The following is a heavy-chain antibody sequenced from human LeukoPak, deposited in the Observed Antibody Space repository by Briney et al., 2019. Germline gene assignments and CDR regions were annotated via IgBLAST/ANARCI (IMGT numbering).Heavy chain of an antibody. CDR3: ARHVGDYFDS. V-gene: IGHV4-61*02. Sequence: SQTLSLTCTVSGGSISSGSYYWSWIRQPAGTGLEWIGRIYTSGSTNYNPSLKSRVTISVDTSKNQFSLKLSSVTAADTAFYYCARHVGDYFDSWGQGTLVTVSS. CDR2: IYTSGST. D-gene: IGHD3-16*01. CDR1: GGSISSGSYY. J-gene: IGHJ4*02.